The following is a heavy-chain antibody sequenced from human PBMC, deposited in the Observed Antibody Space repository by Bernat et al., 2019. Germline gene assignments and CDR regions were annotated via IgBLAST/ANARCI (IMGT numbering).Heavy chain of an antibody. V-gene: IGHV1-3*01. Sequence: QVQLVQSGAEVKKPGASVKVSCKASVYTFTSYAMHWVRQAPGQRLGWMGWINAGNGNTKYSQKFQGRVTITRDTSASTAYMELSSLRSEDTAVYYCARLPHARRYYYYGMDVWGQGTTVTVSS. CDR3: ARLPHARRYYYYGMDV. CDR2: INAGNGNT. J-gene: IGHJ6*02. CDR1: VYTFTSYA.